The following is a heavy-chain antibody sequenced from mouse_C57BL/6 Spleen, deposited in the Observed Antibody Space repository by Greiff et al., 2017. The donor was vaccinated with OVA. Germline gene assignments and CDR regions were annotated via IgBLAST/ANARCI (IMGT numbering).Heavy chain of an antibody. Sequence: VQLQQSGPELVKPGDSVKISCKASGYSFTGYFMNWVMQSHGKSLEWIGRINPYNGDTFYNQKFKGKATLTVDKSSSTAHMALRRLTYEDSAVYYCARRITTVAYWYIDVWGTGTTVTVSA. D-gene: IGHD1-1*01. V-gene: IGHV1-20*01. CDR1: GYSFTGYF. J-gene: IGHJ1*03. CDR3: ARRITTVAYWYIDV. CDR2: INPYNGDT.